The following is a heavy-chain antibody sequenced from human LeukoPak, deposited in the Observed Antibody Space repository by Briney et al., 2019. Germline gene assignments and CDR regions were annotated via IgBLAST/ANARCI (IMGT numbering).Heavy chain of an antibody. D-gene: IGHD5-12*01. Sequence: GGSLRLSCAASGFTFNNYAMSWVRQAPGKGLEWVSAISGGGGATYFADSVKGRFTISRDNSKNTLYLQMHSLRAEDTAVYYCAKALGSIVVTASDYWGQGTLVTVSS. J-gene: IGHJ4*02. CDR2: ISGGGGAT. CDR3: AKALGSIVVTASDY. CDR1: GFTFNNYA. V-gene: IGHV3-23*01.